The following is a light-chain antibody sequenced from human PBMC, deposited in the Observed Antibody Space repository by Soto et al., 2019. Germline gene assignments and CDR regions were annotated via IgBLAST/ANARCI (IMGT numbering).Light chain of an antibody. CDR2: TAS. CDR3: QEYNSHSRYT. Sequence: EIQMTQSPSTLSASVGDRVTITCRASQSISSWLAWYQQKPGKAPKLLIYTASSLESGVPSRFSGSGSGTESPLTISSLQPEDFATYYCQEYNSHSRYTFGQGTKLEIK. J-gene: IGKJ2*01. V-gene: IGKV1-5*03. CDR1: QSISSW.